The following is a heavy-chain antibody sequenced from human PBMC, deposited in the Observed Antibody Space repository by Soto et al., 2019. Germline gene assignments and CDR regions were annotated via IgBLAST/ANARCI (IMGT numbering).Heavy chain of an antibody. Sequence: GASVKVSCKASGYTFTSYGISWVRQAPGQGLEWMGWISAYNGNTNYAQKLQGRVTMTTDTSTSTAYMELRSLRSDDTAVYYCARDVGATSIVCSEDDYYLGMDVWGKGTTVTVSS. CDR1: GYTFTSYG. CDR2: ISAYNGNT. J-gene: IGHJ6*04. D-gene: IGHD2-15*01. V-gene: IGHV1-18*01. CDR3: ARDVGATSIVCSEDDYYLGMDV.